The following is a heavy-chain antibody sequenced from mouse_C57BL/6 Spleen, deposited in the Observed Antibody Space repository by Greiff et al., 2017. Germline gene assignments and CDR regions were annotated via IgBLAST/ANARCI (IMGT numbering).Heavy chain of an antibody. J-gene: IGHJ1*03. Sequence: QVQLQQPGAELVMPGASVKLSCKASGYTFTSYWMHWVKQRPGQGLEWIGEIDPSDSYTNYNQKFKGKSTLTVDKSSSTAYMPLSSLTSEDSAVYYCARSGSKNFDVWGTGTTVTVSS. V-gene: IGHV1-69*01. CDR2: IDPSDSYT. CDR3: ARSGSKNFDV. D-gene: IGHD1-1*01. CDR1: GYTFTSYW.